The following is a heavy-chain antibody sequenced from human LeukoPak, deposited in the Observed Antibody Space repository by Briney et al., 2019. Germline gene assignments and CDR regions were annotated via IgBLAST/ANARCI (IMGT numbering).Heavy chain of an antibody. J-gene: IGHJ4*02. Sequence: PSETLSLTCTVSGDSISSYYWSWMRQPPGKGLEWIGYIYYSGSTSYNPSLKSRVTMSVDTSKNQFSLNLSSVTAADTAVYYCARGIYCSSTTCYHHFDYWGQGTLVTVSS. D-gene: IGHD2-2*01. V-gene: IGHV4-59*01. CDR1: GDSISSYY. CDR2: IYYSGST. CDR3: ARGIYCSSTTCYHHFDY.